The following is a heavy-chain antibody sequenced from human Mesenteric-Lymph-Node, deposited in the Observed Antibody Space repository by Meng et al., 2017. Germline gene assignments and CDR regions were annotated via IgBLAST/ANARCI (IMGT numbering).Heavy chain of an antibody. D-gene: IGHD5-18*01. J-gene: IGHJ3*02. V-gene: IGHV3-23*01. CDR1: GFSVFGKC. CDR3: AKILFRGYNYGHDAFDM. CDR2: ITARGDFT. Sequence: GESLKISCADSGFSVFGKCVTWVRQAPGKGLEWVSSITARGDFTYYEDSVRGRFSISRDNSKNTLYVQMNSLRAGDTAVYYCAKILFRGYNYGHDAFDMWGQGTMVTVSS.